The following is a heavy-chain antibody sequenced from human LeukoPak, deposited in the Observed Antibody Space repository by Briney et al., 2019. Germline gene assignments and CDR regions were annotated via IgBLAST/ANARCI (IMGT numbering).Heavy chain of an antibody. Sequence: GXXLRLSCAASGFTFSSYEMNWVRQAPGKGMEWVSYISSSGSTTYYAASVKCRFTISRYNAKNSLYLQMNSLRAEDTAVYYCARDSLDFWSGYYFDYWGQGTLVTVSS. CDR2: ISSSGSTT. D-gene: IGHD3-3*01. V-gene: IGHV3-48*03. CDR1: GFTFSSYE. CDR3: ARDSLDFWSGYYFDY. J-gene: IGHJ4*02.